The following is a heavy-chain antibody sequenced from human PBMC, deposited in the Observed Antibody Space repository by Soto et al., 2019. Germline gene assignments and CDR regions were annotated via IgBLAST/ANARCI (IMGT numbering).Heavy chain of an antibody. Sequence: SETLSLTCTVSGGSVRSVNDYWSWIRQPAGKGLEWIGRIYTSGSTNYNPSLKSRVTMSVGTSKNQFSLKLSSVTAADTAVYYCAREPATAKPEGVDFWGQGTLVTVSS. CDR2: IYTSGST. J-gene: IGHJ4*02. CDR3: AREPATAKPEGVDF. D-gene: IGHD1-1*01. CDR1: GGSVRSVNDY. V-gene: IGHV4-61*02.